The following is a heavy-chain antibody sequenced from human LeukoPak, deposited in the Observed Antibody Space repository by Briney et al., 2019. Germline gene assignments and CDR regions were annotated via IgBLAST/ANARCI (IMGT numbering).Heavy chain of an antibody. Sequence: SVKVSRKASGGTFSSYAISWVRQAPGQGLEWMGGIIPIFGTANYAQKFQGRVTITTDESTSTAYMELSSLRSEDTAVYYCARDQYGSGSGGFDYWGQGTLVTVSS. V-gene: IGHV1-69*05. CDR2: IIPIFGTA. D-gene: IGHD3-10*01. J-gene: IGHJ4*02. CDR3: ARDQYGSGSGGFDY. CDR1: GGTFSSYA.